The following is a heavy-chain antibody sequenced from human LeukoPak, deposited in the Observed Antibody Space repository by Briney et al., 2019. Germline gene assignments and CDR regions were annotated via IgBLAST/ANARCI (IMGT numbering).Heavy chain of an antibody. Sequence: ASVKVSCKASGGTFSRYAVSWVRQAPGQGLEWMGRIIPILGIANYAQKFQGRVTITADKSTSTAYMELSSLRSEDTAVYYCARVRGVYGDYSSYYFDYWGQGTLVTVSS. D-gene: IGHD4-17*01. V-gene: IGHV1-69*04. J-gene: IGHJ4*02. CDR3: ARVRGVYGDYSSYYFDY. CDR2: IIPILGIA. CDR1: GGTFSRYA.